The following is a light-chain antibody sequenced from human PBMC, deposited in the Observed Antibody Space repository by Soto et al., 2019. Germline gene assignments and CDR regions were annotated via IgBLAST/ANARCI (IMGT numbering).Light chain of an antibody. CDR1: QSVNSY. V-gene: IGKV3-11*01. CDR2: DAS. Sequence: EIVLTQSPGTLSLSPGERATLSCRASQSVNSYLAWHQQIPGQAPSLIIYDASTRVTGISDRFSGSGSGTDFTLTNSSLEPEDVAMYYCQQRSNWPVTFGQGTKVEVK. J-gene: IGKJ1*01. CDR3: QQRSNWPVT.